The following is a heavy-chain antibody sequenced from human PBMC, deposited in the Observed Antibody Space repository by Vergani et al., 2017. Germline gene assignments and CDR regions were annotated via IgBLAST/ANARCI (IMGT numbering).Heavy chain of an antibody. CDR1: GGTFSSYA. V-gene: IGHV1-69*04. J-gene: IGHJ4*02. CDR2: IIPILGIA. CDR3: ARSHHLNYYDSSGYYSGFDY. Sequence: QVQLVQSGAEVKKPGSSVKVSCKASGGTFSSYAISWVRQAPGQGLEWMGRIIPILGIANYAQKFQGRVTITADKSTSTAYMKLRSLRSEDTAVYYCARSHHLNYYDSSGYYSGFDYWGQGTLVTVSS. D-gene: IGHD3-22*01.